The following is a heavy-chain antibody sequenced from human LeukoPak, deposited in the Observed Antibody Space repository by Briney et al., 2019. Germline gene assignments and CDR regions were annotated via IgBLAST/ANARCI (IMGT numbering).Heavy chain of an antibody. CDR1: GFRFGGYA. CDR3: VRESVRDYYFDY. V-gene: IGHV3-49*04. Sequence: GGSLRVSCRGSGFRFGGYALSWVRQAPGKGLEWVGFIRSKALYGTSEYAASVEGRFTISRDDSNSIAYLQMNSLKTEDTAVYFCVRESVRDYYFDYWGQGTLVTVSS. D-gene: IGHD3-10*02. CDR2: IRSKALYGTS. J-gene: IGHJ4*02.